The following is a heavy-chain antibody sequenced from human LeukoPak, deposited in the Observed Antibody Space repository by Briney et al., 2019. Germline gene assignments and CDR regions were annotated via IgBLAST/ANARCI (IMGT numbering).Heavy chain of an antibody. CDR2: ISYDGSNN. CDR3: ARAERDAFDI. CDR1: GFTFSSYA. D-gene: IGHD5-24*01. Sequence: GGSLRLSCAASGFTFSSYAMHWVRQAPGKGLEWVAVISYDGSNNYYADSVKGRFTISRDTSKNTLYLQMNSRRAEDTAVYYCARAERDAFDIWGQGTMVTVSS. J-gene: IGHJ3*02. V-gene: IGHV3-30*04.